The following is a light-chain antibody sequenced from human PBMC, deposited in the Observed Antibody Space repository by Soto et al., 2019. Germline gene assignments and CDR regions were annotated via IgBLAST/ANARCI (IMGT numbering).Light chain of an antibody. CDR1: QSVSSN. CDR2: GAS. CDR3: QQYNNWPPTWT. V-gene: IGKV3-15*01. Sequence: EIVMTQSPATLSVSPGERATLSCRASQSVSSNLAWYQQKPGQAPRLFIFGASTRATGIPARFSGSGSGTEFTLTISSLQSEDFAVYYCQQYNNWPPTWTFGQGTRLEIK. J-gene: IGKJ5*01.